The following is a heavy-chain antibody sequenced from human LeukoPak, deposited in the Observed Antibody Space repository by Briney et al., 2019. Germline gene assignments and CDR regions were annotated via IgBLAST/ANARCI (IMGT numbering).Heavy chain of an antibody. V-gene: IGHV3-21*01. J-gene: IGHJ4*02. CDR1: GFTFSSYS. CDR3: AREVYSSGWSSFDY. CDR2: ISSSSSYI. D-gene: IGHD6-19*01. Sequence: PGGSLRLSCAASGFTFSSYSMNWVRQAPGKGLEWVSSISSSSSYIYYADSVKGRFTISRDNAKNTLYLQMNSLRAEDTAVYYCAREVYSSGWSSFDYWGRGTLVTVSS.